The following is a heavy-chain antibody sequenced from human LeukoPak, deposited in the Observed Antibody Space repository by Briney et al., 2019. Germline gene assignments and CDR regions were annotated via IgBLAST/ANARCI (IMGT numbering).Heavy chain of an antibody. CDR1: GYTFTSYG. D-gene: IGHD2-15*01. J-gene: IGHJ4*02. CDR3: ARDGYCSGGSCYHEIIDY. CDR2: ISAYNGNT. V-gene: IGHV1-18*01. Sequence: ASVKVSCKASGYTFTSYGISWVRQAPGQGLEWMGWISAYNGNTNYAQKLQGRVTMTTDTSTSTAYMELRSLRSDDTAVYYCARDGYCSGGSCYHEIIDYWGQGTLVTVHS.